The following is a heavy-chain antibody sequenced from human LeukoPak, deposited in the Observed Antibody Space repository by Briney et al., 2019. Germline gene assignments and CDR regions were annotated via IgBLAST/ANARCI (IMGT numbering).Heavy chain of an antibody. Sequence: GGSLRLSCTASGLTFSTSGFNWVRQAPGKGLEWVASIGPTGSDRYHADSIKGRFTISRDNANNFLYLQMNSLRAEDTAVYYCARGDGSPQLDYWGQGTLVTVSS. V-gene: IGHV3-21*06. CDR1: GLTFSTSG. CDR3: ARGDGSPQLDY. CDR2: IGPTGSDR. D-gene: IGHD3-10*01. J-gene: IGHJ4*02.